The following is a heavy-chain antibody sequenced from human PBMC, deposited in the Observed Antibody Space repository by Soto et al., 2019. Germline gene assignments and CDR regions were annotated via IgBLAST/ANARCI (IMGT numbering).Heavy chain of an antibody. CDR3: ARGAIYCSGGTCYRKGVYFDY. CDR1: GYTFTTYY. Sequence: QVQLVQSGAEVKKPEASVKVSCRASGYTFTTYYMHWVRQAPGQGLEWMGIINPSGDSTSFAQKFQGRVTMTRDTSTSTVYMELSSLRSEDTAVYYCARGAIYCSGGTCYRKGVYFDYWGQGTPVTVSP. J-gene: IGHJ4*02. V-gene: IGHV1-46*03. CDR2: INPSGDST. D-gene: IGHD2-15*01.